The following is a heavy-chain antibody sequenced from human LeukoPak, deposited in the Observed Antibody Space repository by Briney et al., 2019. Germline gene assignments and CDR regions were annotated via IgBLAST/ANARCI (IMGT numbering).Heavy chain of an antibody. CDR3: ARGTGYSSSWYWGNYYFDY. Sequence: ASVKVSCKASGYTFTSYAMHWVRQAPGQRLEWMGWINAGNGNTKYSQEFQGRVTITRDTSASTAYMELSSPRSEDMAVYYCARGTGYSSSWYWGNYYFDYWGQGTLVTVSS. J-gene: IGHJ4*02. D-gene: IGHD6-13*01. CDR1: GYTFTSYA. V-gene: IGHV1-3*03. CDR2: INAGNGNT.